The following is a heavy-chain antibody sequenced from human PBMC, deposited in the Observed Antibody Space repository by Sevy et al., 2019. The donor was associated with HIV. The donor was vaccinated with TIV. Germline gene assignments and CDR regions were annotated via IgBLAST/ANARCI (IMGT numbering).Heavy chain of an antibody. J-gene: IGHJ4*02. CDR1: GFTFSSYS. V-gene: IGHV3-21*01. Sequence: GGSLRLSCAASGFTFSSYSMNWVRQAPGKGLEWVSSISSSSSYIYYADSVKGRFTISRDNAKNSLYLQMNSLRAEDTTVYYCPRDYGGSSEVGDYRGQGTLVTVSS. D-gene: IGHD2-15*01. CDR2: ISSSSSYI. CDR3: PRDYGGSSEVGDY.